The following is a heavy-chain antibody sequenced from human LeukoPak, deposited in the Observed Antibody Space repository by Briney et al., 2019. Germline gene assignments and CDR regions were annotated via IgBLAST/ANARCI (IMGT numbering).Heavy chain of an antibody. J-gene: IGHJ6*03. CDR1: GSTFSSYE. CDR2: ISSSGSTI. D-gene: IGHD6-19*01. CDR3: ARDSSGWYVGGEYYYYMDV. Sequence: PGGSLRLSCAASGSTFSSYEMNWVRQAPGKGLEWVSYISSSGSTIYYADSVKGRFTISRDNAKNSLYLQMNNLRAEDTAVYYCARDSSGWYVGGEYYYYMDVWGKGTTVTISS. V-gene: IGHV3-48*03.